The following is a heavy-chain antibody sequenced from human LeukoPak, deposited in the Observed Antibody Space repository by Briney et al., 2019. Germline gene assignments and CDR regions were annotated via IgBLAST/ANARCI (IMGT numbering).Heavy chain of an antibody. J-gene: IGHJ5*02. D-gene: IGHD2-8*01. Sequence: PSETRSLTCAVYGGSFTGYYWSWIRQPPGKGLEWIGEGDHTGGTKYNPSLKSRVTISADSSKNQFSLKWYSVTAADTGLYYCAKNGQRGFSFDPWGQGTLVIVAS. CDR2: GDHTGGT. CDR3: AKNGQRGFSFDP. CDR1: GGSFTGYY. V-gene: IGHV4-34*01.